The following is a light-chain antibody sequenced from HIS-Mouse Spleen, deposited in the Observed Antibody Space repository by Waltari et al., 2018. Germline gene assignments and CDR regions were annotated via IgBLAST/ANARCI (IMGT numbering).Light chain of an antibody. Sequence: SYELTQPPSVSVSPGQTARITCSGDALPKKYAYWYQQKSGQAPVLVIYEDSKRPSGIPGRFSGSSSGTMANLTISGAQGEVEADYYCYSTDSSGNHRVFGGGTKLTVL. CDR2: EDS. J-gene: IGLJ2*01. V-gene: IGLV3-10*01. CDR3: YSTDSSGNHRV. CDR1: ALPKKY.